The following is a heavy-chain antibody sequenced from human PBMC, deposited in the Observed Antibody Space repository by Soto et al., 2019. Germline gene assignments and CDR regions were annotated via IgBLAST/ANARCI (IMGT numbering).Heavy chain of an antibody. V-gene: IGHV3-9*01. CDR3: AKDDHAQSIAAVN. CDR1: GFTFDDYA. J-gene: IGHJ4*02. D-gene: IGHD6-13*01. Sequence: EVQLVESGGGLVQPGRSLRLSCAASGFTFDDYAMHWVRQAPGKGLEWVSGISWNSGSIGYADSVKGRFTISRDNAKNSLYLQMNSLRAEDTALYYCAKDDHAQSIAAVNWGQGTLVTVSS. CDR2: ISWNSGSI.